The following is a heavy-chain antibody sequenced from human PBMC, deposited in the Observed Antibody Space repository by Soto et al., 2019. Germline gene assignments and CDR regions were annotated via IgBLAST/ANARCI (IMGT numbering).Heavy chain of an antibody. CDR3: ARVKDYGDSPLVDY. Sequence: SETLSLTCTVSGGSISSYYWSWIRQPPGKGLEWIGYIYYNVNTNYNPSLKSRVTISVDTSKNQFSLKLSSVTAADTAVYYCARVKDYGDSPLVDYWGQGTLVTVSS. CDR1: GGSISSYY. CDR2: IYYNVNT. V-gene: IGHV4-59*01. D-gene: IGHD4-17*01. J-gene: IGHJ4*02.